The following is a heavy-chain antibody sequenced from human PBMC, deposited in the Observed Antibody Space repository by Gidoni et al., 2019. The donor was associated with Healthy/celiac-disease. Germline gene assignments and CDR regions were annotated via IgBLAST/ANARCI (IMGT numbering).Heavy chain of an antibody. CDR1: GGSISSDY. J-gene: IGHJ3*02. CDR2: IYTSGST. D-gene: IGHD5-12*01. V-gene: IGHV4-4*07. CDR3: ARRWSSGYDDAFDI. Sequence: QVQLQESGPGLVTPSETLSRTCTVAGGSISSDYWSWIRQPAGKGLELIGRIYTSGSTNYNPSLKRRVTMSVDTSKNQFSLKLSSVTAADTAVYYCARRWSSGYDDAFDIWGQGTMVTVSS.